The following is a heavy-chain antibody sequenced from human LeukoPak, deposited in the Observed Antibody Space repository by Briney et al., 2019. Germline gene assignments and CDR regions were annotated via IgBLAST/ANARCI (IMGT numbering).Heavy chain of an antibody. CDR3: ARGNYGDDSYYFDY. J-gene: IGHJ4*02. D-gene: IGHD4-17*01. CDR1: GLNVSSNY. V-gene: IGHV3-53*01. Sequence: GGSLRLSCAASGLNVSSNYMSWVRQAPGKGLEWVSVIYTDGRTFYAGSVKGRFTISRDSSRNTVYLQMNNLRVEDTAVYFFARGNYGDDSYYFDYWGRGALVTVSS. CDR2: IYTDGRT.